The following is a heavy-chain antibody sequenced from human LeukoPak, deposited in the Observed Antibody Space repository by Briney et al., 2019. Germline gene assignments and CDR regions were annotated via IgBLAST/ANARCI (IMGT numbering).Heavy chain of an antibody. J-gene: IGHJ4*02. CDR1: GFTFSSYS. D-gene: IGHD3-22*01. CDR2: ISSSSSYI. CDR3: ARDDSSPFDY. V-gene: IGHV3-21*01. Sequence: AGGSLRLSXAASGFTFSSYSMNWVRQAPGKGLEWVSSISSSSSYIYYADSVKGRFTISRDNAKNSLYLQMNSLRAEDTAVYYCARDDSSPFDYWGQRTLVTVSS.